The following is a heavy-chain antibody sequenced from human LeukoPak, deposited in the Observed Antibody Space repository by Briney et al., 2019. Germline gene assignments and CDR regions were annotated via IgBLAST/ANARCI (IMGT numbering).Heavy chain of an antibody. J-gene: IGHJ4*02. CDR3: ARGLRYSSDY. Sequence: SETLSLTCNVSGGSISPYYWTWIRQPPGKGLEWIGFIYYFGSPNYNPSLKSRVTILVDTSKNQFSLQLTSVTAADTAVYHCARGLRYSSDYWGPGILVTVSS. D-gene: IGHD6-13*01. V-gene: IGHV4-59*01. CDR1: GGSISPYY. CDR2: IYYFGSP.